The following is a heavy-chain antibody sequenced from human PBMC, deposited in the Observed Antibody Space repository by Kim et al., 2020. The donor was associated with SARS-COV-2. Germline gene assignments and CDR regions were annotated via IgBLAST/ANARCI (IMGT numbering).Heavy chain of an antibody. V-gene: IGHV4-4*07. J-gene: IGHJ6*02. D-gene: IGHD3-9*01. Sequence: SETLSLTCTVSGGSISSDYWSCIRQPAGKVLELIGRIYTSGSTNYNPSLKSQVTMSVDTSKNQFSLKLSSVTDADTAVYYCARDSGYDILTNYYYYGMDVWGQGTTVTVS. CDR1: GGSISSDY. CDR2: IYTSGST. CDR3: ARDSGYDILTNYYYYGMDV.